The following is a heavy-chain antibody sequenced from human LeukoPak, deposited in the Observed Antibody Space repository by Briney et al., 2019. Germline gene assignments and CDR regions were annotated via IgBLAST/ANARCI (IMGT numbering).Heavy chain of an antibody. D-gene: IGHD3-10*01. J-gene: IGHJ4*02. CDR3: ARDGTTMLPSF. V-gene: IGHV1-69*13. CDR1: GCTVSSYA. CDR2: IIPIFGTA. Sequence: ASVKVSCQASGCTVSSYAISWVRQAPGQGLEWMGGIIPIFGTANYAQKFQGRVTITADESTSTAYMELSSLRSEDTAVYYCARDGTTMLPSFWGQGTLVTVSS.